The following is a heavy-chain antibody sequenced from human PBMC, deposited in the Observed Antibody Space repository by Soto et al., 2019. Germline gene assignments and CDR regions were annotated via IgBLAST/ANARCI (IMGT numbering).Heavy chain of an antibody. V-gene: IGHV1-2*04. CDR3: ARGPGIAAAGTPPHYYYYGMDV. CDR1: GYTFTGYY. J-gene: IGHJ6*02. Sequence: ASVKVSCEASGYTFTGYYMHWGRQAPGQGLEWMGWINPNSGGTNYAQKFQGWVTMTRDTSISTAYMELSRLRSDDTAVYYCARGPGIAAAGTPPHYYYYGMDVWGQGTTVTVSS. CDR2: INPNSGGT. D-gene: IGHD6-13*01.